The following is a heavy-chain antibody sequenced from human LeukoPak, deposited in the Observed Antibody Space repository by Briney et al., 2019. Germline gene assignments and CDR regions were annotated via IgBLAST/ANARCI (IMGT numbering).Heavy chain of an antibody. CDR1: GFTFSSYA. CDR3: AKARWDSCGTSCLWPD. J-gene: IGHJ4*02. CDR2: ISDSGGTT. D-gene: IGHD3-22*01. V-gene: IGHV3-23*01. Sequence: PGGSLRLSCAASGFTFSSYAMSWVRQAPGKGLEWVSGISDSGGTTYYTDSVKGRFTISRDNSKNTLYLQINSLRAEDTAVYYCAKARWDSCGTSCLWPDWGQGTLVTVSS.